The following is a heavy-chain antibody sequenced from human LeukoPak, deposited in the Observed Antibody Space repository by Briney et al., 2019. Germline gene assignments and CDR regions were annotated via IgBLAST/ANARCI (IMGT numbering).Heavy chain of an antibody. Sequence: GGSLRLSCEASGFSFSDYYMSWLRQAPGKGLEWLSYISSRGDSIYYADSVKGRFTISRDNAKNSLYLQMNSLRAEDTAVYYCARVPPVGDSYYYYGMDVWGQGTTVTVSS. D-gene: IGHD3-10*01. CDR1: GFSFSDYY. CDR2: ISSRGDSI. CDR3: ARVPPVGDSYYYYGMDV. J-gene: IGHJ6*02. V-gene: IGHV3-11*04.